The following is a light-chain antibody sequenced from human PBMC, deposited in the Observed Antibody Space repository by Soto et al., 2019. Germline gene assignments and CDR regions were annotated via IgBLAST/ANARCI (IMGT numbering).Light chain of an antibody. CDR2: GNT. CDR1: SSNIGSTYD. J-gene: IGLJ1*01. CDR3: QSYDDSLSVHYV. Sequence: QSVLTQPPSVSGAPGQRVTISCTGSSSNIGSTYDVQWYQQLPGTAPKLLIHGNTDRPSGVPDRSSGSKSGTSASLAITGLQADDEADYYCQSYDDSLSVHYVFGTGTKV. V-gene: IGLV1-40*01.